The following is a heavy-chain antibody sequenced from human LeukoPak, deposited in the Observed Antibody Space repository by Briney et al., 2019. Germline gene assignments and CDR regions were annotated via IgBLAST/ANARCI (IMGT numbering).Heavy chain of an antibody. D-gene: IGHD3-16*01. Sequence: GGSLRLSCAASGFTFRHYAVHWVRQAPGRGLEWVTVLSFDGAHKYYPQSVKCRFTISKDNSNNTLFLQMDSLRLEDTALYYCVRARAGGLDYWGQGTLVTVSS. CDR1: GFTFRHYA. J-gene: IGHJ4*02. CDR2: LSFDGAHK. V-gene: IGHV3-30*04. CDR3: VRARAGGLDY.